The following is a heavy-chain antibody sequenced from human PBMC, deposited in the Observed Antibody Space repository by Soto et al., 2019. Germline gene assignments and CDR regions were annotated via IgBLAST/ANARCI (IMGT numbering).Heavy chain of an antibody. J-gene: IGHJ3*02. Sequence: QVQLQQWGAGLLKPSETLSLTCAVYGGSFSGYYWSWIRQPPGKGLEGIGEINHRGSTNYNPSLRSRVIISVDTSKNQFSLKLSSVTAADTAVYYCARELAVARGAFDIWGQGTMVTVSS. D-gene: IGHD6-19*01. CDR1: GGSFSGYY. CDR2: INHRGST. V-gene: IGHV4-34*01. CDR3: ARELAVARGAFDI.